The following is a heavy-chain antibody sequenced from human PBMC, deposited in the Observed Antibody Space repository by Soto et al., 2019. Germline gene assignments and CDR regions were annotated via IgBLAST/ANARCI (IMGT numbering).Heavy chain of an antibody. V-gene: IGHV4-59*08. CDR1: GDSISSYN. CDR2: FRSGGGT. Sequence: QVQLQESGPGLVKPSETLSLTCTVSGDSISSYNLAWIRQPPGKGLEWIGYFRSGGGTSYNPSLRSGVAISAATSMKQFSLRLSSVTAADTAVYYCVRQGIGVLHGLVDVWGQGTTVTVSS. D-gene: IGHD3-10*01. J-gene: IGHJ6*02. CDR3: VRQGIGVLHGLVDV.